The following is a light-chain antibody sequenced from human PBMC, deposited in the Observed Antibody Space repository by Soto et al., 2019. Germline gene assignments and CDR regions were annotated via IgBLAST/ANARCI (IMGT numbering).Light chain of an antibody. CDR1: QSISSW. J-gene: IGKJ1*01. CDR3: QHQWT. Sequence: DIQMTHSPSTLSASVGDRVTITCRASQSISSWLAWYQQKPGKAPKLLIYKASSLESGVPSRFSGSGSGTEFTLTISSLQPDDFATYYCQHQWTFGQGTKVEIK. V-gene: IGKV1-5*03. CDR2: KAS.